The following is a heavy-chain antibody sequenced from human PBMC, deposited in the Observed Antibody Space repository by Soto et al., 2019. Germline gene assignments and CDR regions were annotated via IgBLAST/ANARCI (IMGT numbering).Heavy chain of an antibody. D-gene: IGHD3-22*01. V-gene: IGHV1-69*04. CDR3: AREIYDDYDSSGFDH. Sequence: SVKVSCKASGGTFSSYTISWVRQAPGQGLEWMGRIIPILGIANYAQKFQGRVTITADKSTSTAYMELSSLRAEDTAVYYCAREIYDDYDSSGFDHWGQGTLVTVSS. J-gene: IGHJ4*02. CDR1: GGTFSSYT. CDR2: IIPILGIA.